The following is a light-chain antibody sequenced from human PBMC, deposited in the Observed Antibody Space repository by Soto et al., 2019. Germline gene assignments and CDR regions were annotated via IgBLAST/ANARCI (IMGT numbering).Light chain of an antibody. V-gene: IGKV1-12*01. CDR2: GAA. J-gene: IGKJ4*01. Sequence: DIQMTQSPPFVSASVGDRVTITCRASQGVNNWLAWYQQKPGKAPKLLIYGAANLQSGVPSRFSGSGSGTDFTLTITSLQPEDLATYYCQQAKNFPLTFGGGTKVEIK. CDR1: QGVNNW. CDR3: QQAKNFPLT.